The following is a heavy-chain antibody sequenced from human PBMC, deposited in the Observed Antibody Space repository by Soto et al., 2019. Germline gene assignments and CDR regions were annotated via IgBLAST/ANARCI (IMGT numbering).Heavy chain of an antibody. Sequence: SETLSLTCAVSGYSISSGYYWGWLRQPPGKGLEWIGRIYHGGSTYYNPSLNSRVTLSIDMTNNHVSLILNSVTAADTAVYYCARVGPWVPYYYDSSPYTFENWFDPWGQGTLVTVSS. D-gene: IGHD3-22*01. CDR1: GYSISSGYY. CDR2: IYHGGST. J-gene: IGHJ5*02. V-gene: IGHV4-38-2*01. CDR3: ARVGPWVPYYYDSSPYTFENWFDP.